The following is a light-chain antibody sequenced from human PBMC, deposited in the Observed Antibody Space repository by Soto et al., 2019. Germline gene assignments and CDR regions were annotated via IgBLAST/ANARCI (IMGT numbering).Light chain of an antibody. CDR1: QSVSSSN. V-gene: IGKV3-20*01. Sequence: EIVLTQSPGTLSLSPGERATLSCRASQSVSSSNLAWYQQKPGQAPSLLIYGASSRATGIPDRFSGSGSGTDFTLTISRLEPDDFAVYYCQQYGSSPDTFGQGTKLEIK. J-gene: IGKJ2*01. CDR3: QQYGSSPDT. CDR2: GAS.